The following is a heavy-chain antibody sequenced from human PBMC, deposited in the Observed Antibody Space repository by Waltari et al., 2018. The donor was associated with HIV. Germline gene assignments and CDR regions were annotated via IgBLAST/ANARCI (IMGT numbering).Heavy chain of an antibody. CDR2: ISYDGSAK. CDR1: GFTFGRFA. V-gene: IGHV3-30-3*01. CDR3: ARDSTSMVSYFDY. D-gene: IGHD5-18*01. Sequence: QVHLVESGGGVVQPGRSLRLSCSASGFTFGRFAMHWVRQSPGKGLEWVALISYDGSAKYYADSVKGRFTISRDNSKNTLYLQMKNLGTDDTAVFFCARDSTSMVSYFDYWGRGILVTVSS. J-gene: IGHJ4*02.